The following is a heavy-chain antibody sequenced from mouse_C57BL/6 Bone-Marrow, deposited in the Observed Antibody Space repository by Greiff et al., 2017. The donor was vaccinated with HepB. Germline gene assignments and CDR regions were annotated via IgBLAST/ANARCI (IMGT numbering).Heavy chain of an antibody. CDR1: GFNIKDDY. V-gene: IGHV14-4*01. CDR3: TTFYDGDY. Sequence: VQLQQSGAELVRPGASVKLSCTASGFNIKDDYMHWVKQRPEQGLEWIGWIDPENGDTEYASKFQGKATITADTSSHTAYLQLSSLTSEDTAVYYCTTFYDGDYWGQGTTLTVSS. CDR2: IDPENGDT. D-gene: IGHD2-3*01. J-gene: IGHJ2*01.